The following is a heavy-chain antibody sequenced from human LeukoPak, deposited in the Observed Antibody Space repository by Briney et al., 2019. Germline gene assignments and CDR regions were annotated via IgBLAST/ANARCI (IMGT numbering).Heavy chain of an antibody. D-gene: IGHD6-6*01. J-gene: IGHJ3*02. CDR1: GYTFTSYD. CDR2: MNPNSGDT. Sequence: ASVKVSCKASGYTFTSYDINWVRQAPGQGLEWMGWMNPNSGDTGYPQKFQERVTITRDMSTSTAYMELSSLRSEDTAVYYCAAARPGWDAFDIWGQGTMVTVSS. V-gene: IGHV1-8*01. CDR3: AAARPGWDAFDI.